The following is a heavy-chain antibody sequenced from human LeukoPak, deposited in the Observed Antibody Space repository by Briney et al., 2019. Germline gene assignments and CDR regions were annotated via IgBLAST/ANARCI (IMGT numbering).Heavy chain of an antibody. V-gene: IGHV1-69*04. J-gene: IGHJ4*02. CDR2: IIPILGIA. D-gene: IGHD6-19*01. CDR3: ARAVIAVAVPFDY. CDR1: GGTFSSYA. Sequence: ASVKVSCKASGGTFSSYAISWVRQAPGQGLEWMGRIIPILGIANYAQKFQGRVTITADKSTSTAYMELSSLRSEDTAVYYCARAVIAVAVPFDYWGQGTLVTVSS.